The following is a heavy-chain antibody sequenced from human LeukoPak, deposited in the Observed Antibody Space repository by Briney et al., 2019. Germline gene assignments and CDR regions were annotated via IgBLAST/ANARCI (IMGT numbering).Heavy chain of an antibody. Sequence: SVKVSCKASGGTFSNYAISWVRQAPGQGLEWMGGILPIFGTTNYAQKFQGRVTITADESTSTAYMELSSLRSEDMAVYYCARDYYDSSGYSLDYWGQGTLVTVSS. CDR1: GGTFSNYA. CDR2: ILPIFGTT. CDR3: ARDYYDSSGYSLDY. V-gene: IGHV1-69*13. D-gene: IGHD3-22*01. J-gene: IGHJ4*02.